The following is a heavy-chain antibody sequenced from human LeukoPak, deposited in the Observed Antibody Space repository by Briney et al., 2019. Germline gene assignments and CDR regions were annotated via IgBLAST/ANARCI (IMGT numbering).Heavy chain of an antibody. CDR3: ARDGRVGATDFDY. CDR2: ISSSSYV. J-gene: IGHJ4*02. D-gene: IGHD1-26*01. V-gene: IGHV3-21*01. Sequence: GGSLRLSCAASGFTFSSYSMNWVRQAPGKGLEWVSSISSSSYVYYADSVKGRFTISRDNAKNSLYLQMNSLRAEDTAVYYCARDGRVGATDFDYWGQGTLVTVSS. CDR1: GFTFSSYS.